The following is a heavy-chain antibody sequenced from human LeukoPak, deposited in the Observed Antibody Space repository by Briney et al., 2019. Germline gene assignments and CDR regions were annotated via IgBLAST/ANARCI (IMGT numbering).Heavy chain of an antibody. CDR1: GFTFSSYG. V-gene: IGHV3-30*02. Sequence: HSGGSLRLSCAASGFTFSSYGMHWVRQAPGKGLEWVAFIRYDGSNKYYADSVKGRFTISRDNSKNTLYLQMNSLRAEDTAVYYCAKDQLPHYYDSSGTTIDYWGQGTLVTVSS. CDR3: AKDQLPHYYDSSGTTIDY. D-gene: IGHD3-22*01. CDR2: IRYDGSNK. J-gene: IGHJ4*02.